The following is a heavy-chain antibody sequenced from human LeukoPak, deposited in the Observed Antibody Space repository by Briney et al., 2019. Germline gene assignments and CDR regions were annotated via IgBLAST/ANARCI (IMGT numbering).Heavy chain of an antibody. Sequence: ASVKVSCKASGYTFTSYYMHWVRQAPGQGLEWMGIINPSGGSTSYAQKFQGRVTMTRDTSTGTVYMELSSLRSEDTAVYYCAREVLGFNWFDPWGQGTLVTVSS. D-gene: IGHD4/OR15-4a*01. CDR2: INPSGGST. CDR3: AREVLGFNWFDP. CDR1: GYTFTSYY. V-gene: IGHV1-46*01. J-gene: IGHJ5*02.